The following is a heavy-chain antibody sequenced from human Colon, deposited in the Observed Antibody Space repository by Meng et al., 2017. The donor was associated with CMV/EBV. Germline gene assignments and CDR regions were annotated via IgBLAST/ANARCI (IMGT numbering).Heavy chain of an antibody. Sequence: GSLRLSCTVSGGSINTNTYYWAWIRQSPGKGLEWIGTFYSGGTSSFNPSLKSRVTISIDTSKNQFSLKMNSTTAADTAIYFSAGGSLPVTLGDGFEIWGQGTRVTVSS. CDR2: FYSGGTS. J-gene: IGHJ3*02. CDR3: AGGSLPVTLGDGFEI. D-gene: IGHD2-2*01. CDR1: GGSINTNTYY. V-gene: IGHV4-39*02.